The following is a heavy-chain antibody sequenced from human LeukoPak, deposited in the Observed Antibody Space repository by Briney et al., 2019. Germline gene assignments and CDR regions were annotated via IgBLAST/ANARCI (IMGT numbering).Heavy chain of an antibody. V-gene: IGHV4-39*07. Sequence: SETLSLTCTVSGGSIFNSDYFWGWIRQPPGKGLEWIGNVDYSGRTHYNPSLKSRVTISVDTSKNQFSLKLSSVTAADTAVYYCARVSSSWDVGFDPWGQGTLVTVSS. CDR1: GGSIFNSDYF. CDR2: VDYSGRT. D-gene: IGHD6-13*01. J-gene: IGHJ5*02. CDR3: ARVSSSWDVGFDP.